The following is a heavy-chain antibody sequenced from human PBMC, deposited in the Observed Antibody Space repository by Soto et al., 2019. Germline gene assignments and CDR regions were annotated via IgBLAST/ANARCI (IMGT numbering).Heavy chain of an antibody. V-gene: IGHV4-39*01. CDR1: GGSISSSSYY. D-gene: IGHD3-22*01. J-gene: IGHJ4*02. CDR3: ARVMIGWAFDY. CDR2: IYYSGST. Sequence: QLQLQESGPGLVKPSETLSLTCTVSGGSISSSSYYWGWIRQPPGKGLEWIGSIYYSGSTYYNPSLKSRVTISVDTSKNQFSLKLSSVTAADTAVYYCARVMIGWAFDYWGQGTLVTVSS.